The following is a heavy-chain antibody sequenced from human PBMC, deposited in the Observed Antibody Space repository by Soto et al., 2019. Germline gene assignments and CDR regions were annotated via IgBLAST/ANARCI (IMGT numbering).Heavy chain of an antibody. CDR1: AFIFRDWF. D-gene: IGHD3-9*01. Sequence: PGXSLRLSCAASAFIFRDWFISWIVQAPGKGLEWISYISKDSGRATRYADSVKGRFTISRDNAKNSLFLQMTKMDPMDTGTYYCARKGPEDWPLDYWGQGTLVTVS. V-gene: IGHV3-11*01. J-gene: IGHJ4*02. CDR3: ARKGPEDWPLDY. CDR2: ISKDSGRAT.